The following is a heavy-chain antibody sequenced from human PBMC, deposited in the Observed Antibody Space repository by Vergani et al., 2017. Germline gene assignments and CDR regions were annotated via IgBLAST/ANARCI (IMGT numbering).Heavy chain of an antibody. CDR2: ISYDGSNK. J-gene: IGHJ4*02. Sequence: QVQLVESGGGVVQPGRSLRLSCAASGFPFSSYGMHWVRPAPGKGLEWVAVISYDGSNKYYADSVKGRFTISRDNSKNTLYLQMNSLWAEDTAVYYCARDGSYDSSGYPGYWGQGTLVTVSS. CDR1: GFPFSSYG. V-gene: IGHV3-30*03. D-gene: IGHD3-22*01. CDR3: ARDGSYDSSGYPGY.